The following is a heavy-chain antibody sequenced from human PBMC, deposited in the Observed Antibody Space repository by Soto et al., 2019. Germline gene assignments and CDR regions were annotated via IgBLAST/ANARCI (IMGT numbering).Heavy chain of an antibody. Sequence: QVQLVQSGAEVKRPGSSVKVSCKASGDTFSFYSINWVRQAPGLGLEWMGRVNPIISMSNYAQRFQGRVTITAEKSTSTAYMALSGLRSEDTAMYYCATSYGSGYRAFDYWGQGALVTVSS. CDR2: VNPIISMS. D-gene: IGHD3-10*01. CDR3: ATSYGSGYRAFDY. J-gene: IGHJ4*02. V-gene: IGHV1-69*04. CDR1: GDTFSFYS.